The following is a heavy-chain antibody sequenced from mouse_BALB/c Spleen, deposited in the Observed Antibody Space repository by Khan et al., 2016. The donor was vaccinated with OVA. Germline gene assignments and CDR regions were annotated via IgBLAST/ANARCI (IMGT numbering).Heavy chain of an antibody. V-gene: IGHV1-4*01. CDR1: GYTFTTYT. D-gene: IGHD2-14*01. Sequence: QIQLVQSGAELARPGASVKMSCKASGYTFTTYTIHWVKQRPGQGLEWIGYIIPSTDYTTYNQKFKDKATLTADKSSSTAYMQLSSLTSDDSAVYYCAEEGAYYRSDGWFAYWGQGTLVTVSA. CDR3: AEEGAYYRSDGWFAY. CDR2: IIPSTDYT. J-gene: IGHJ3*01.